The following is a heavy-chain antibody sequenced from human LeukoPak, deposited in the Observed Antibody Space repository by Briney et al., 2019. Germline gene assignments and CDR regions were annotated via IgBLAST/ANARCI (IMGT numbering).Heavy chain of an antibody. D-gene: IGHD6-13*01. CDR3: AKIFQSSSWFDLDY. V-gene: IGHV3-23*01. CDR1: RFTFSSYA. Sequence: GGSLRLSCAASRFTFSSYAMSWVRQAPEKGLEWVSAISGSGGSTYYADSVKGRFTISRDNSKNTLYLQMNSLRAEDTAVYYCAKIFQSSSWFDLDYWGQGTLVTVSS. CDR2: ISGSGGST. J-gene: IGHJ4*02.